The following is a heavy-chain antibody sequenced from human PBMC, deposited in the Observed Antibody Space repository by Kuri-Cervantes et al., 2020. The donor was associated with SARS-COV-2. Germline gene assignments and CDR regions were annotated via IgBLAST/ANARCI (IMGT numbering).Heavy chain of an antibody. D-gene: IGHD6-13*01. Sequence: SETLSLTCAISGDSVSSNSAAWNWIRQSPSRGLEWLGRTYYRSKWYNDYAVSVKSRITINPDTSKNQFSLQLNSVTPEDTAAYYCARDVSGYSSSWYGPYYFDYWGQGTLVTVSS. CDR2: TYYRSKWYN. J-gene: IGHJ4*02. V-gene: IGHV6-1*01. CDR3: ARDVSGYSSSWYGPYYFDY. CDR1: GDSVSSNSAA.